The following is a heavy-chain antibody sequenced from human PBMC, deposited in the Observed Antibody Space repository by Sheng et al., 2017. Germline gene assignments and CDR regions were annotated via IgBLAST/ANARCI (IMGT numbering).Heavy chain of an antibody. CDR3: ARATGSNCANGVCFRNYYFYGLDV. J-gene: IGHJ6*02. D-gene: IGHD2-8*01. CDR1: GFSFSDYY. V-gene: IGHV3-11*01. CDR2: ISSRGSTR. Sequence: PGGSLRLSCAASGFSFSDYYMTWIRQAPGKGLEWVSYISSRGSTRYYADSVKGRVTISRDNDQKSLSLQMDSLRAEDTAVYYCARATGSNCANGVCFRNYYFYGLDVWDQGP.